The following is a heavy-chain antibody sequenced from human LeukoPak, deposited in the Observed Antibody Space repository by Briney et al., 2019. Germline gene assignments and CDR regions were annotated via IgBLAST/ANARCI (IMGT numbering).Heavy chain of an antibody. D-gene: IGHD3-22*01. CDR1: RFTFSSYG. CDR3: AKGEGSSGYRTYDY. Sequence: GGSLRLSCAASRFTFSSYGMSWVRQAPGKGLEWVSAISGSGGSTYYADSVKGRFTISRDNSKNTLYLQMNSLRAEDTAVYYCAKGEGSSGYRTYDYWGQGTLVTVSS. J-gene: IGHJ4*02. V-gene: IGHV3-23*01. CDR2: ISGSGGST.